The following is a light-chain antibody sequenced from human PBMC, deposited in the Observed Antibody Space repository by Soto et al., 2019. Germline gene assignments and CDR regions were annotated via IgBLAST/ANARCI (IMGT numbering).Light chain of an antibody. CDR1: QSLSSSQ. V-gene: IGKV3D-20*02. CDR3: QQRNNWPPLIS. CDR2: DAS. J-gene: IGKJ5*01. Sequence: EIVWTQSPGTLSLSPGERDTLSCMAIQSLSSSQLAWYQQKPGQAPRLLIYDASNRATDIPDRFSGSGSGTDFTLTISSLEPEDFAVYYCQQRNNWPPLISFGQGTRLDIK.